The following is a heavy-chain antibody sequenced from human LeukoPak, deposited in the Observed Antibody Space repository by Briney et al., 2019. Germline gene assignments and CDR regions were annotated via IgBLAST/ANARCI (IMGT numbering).Heavy chain of an antibody. D-gene: IGHD6-13*01. V-gene: IGHV3-30*18. Sequence: PGGSLRLSCAASGFTLSSYGMHWVRQAPGKGLERVPVISYDGSNKYYADSVKGRFTISRDNSKNTLYLQMNSLRAEDTAVYYCAKEAGYSSSWYPSRKAYGMDVWGQGTTVTVSS. CDR2: ISYDGSNK. CDR3: AKEAGYSSSWYPSRKAYGMDV. J-gene: IGHJ6*02. CDR1: GFTLSSYG.